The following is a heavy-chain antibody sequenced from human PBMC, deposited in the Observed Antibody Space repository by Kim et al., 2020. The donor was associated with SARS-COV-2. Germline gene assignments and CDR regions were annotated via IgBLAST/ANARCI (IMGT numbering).Heavy chain of an antibody. CDR2: INPSGGST. CDR1: GYTFTSYY. CDR3: ARDTAIAAAGTWAVWDY. J-gene: IGHJ4*02. D-gene: IGHD6-13*01. V-gene: IGHV1-46*01. Sequence: ASVKVSCKASGYTFTSYYMHWVRQAPGQGLEWMGIINPSGGSTSYAQKFQGRVTMTRDTSTSTVYMELSSLRSEDTAVYYCARDTAIAAAGTWAVWDYWGQGTLVTVSS.